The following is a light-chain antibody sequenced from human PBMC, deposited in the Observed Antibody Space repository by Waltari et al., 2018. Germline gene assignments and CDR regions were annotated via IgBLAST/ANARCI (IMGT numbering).Light chain of an antibody. J-gene: IGKJ2*01. V-gene: IGKV1-39*01. CDR1: QSISGY. CDR3: QQSYNAPYT. Sequence: DIQMTQSPSSVSASVGDRVTISCRASQSISGYLNWYQQKPGKAPKFLIYVASSLQSGVPSRFSCSGSGTYFTLTITSLRPEDFATYYCQQSYNAPYTFGQGTNLEIK. CDR2: VAS.